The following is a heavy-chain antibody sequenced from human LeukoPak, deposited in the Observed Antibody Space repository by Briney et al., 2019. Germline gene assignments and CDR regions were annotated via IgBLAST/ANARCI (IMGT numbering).Heavy chain of an antibody. Sequence: GGSLRLSCAASGFTFSRHWMHWVRQGPGKGLVWVSRIKSDGSETQYADSVKGRFTISRDNAHNTLYLQMTSLRPEDTAIYYCARVISYFDLWGQGTLVTASS. J-gene: IGHJ4*02. D-gene: IGHD3-3*02. CDR1: GFTFSRHW. CDR3: ARVISYFDL. CDR2: IKSDGSET. V-gene: IGHV3-74*01.